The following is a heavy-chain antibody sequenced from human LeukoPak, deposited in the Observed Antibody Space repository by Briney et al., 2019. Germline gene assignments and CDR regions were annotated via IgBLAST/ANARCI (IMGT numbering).Heavy chain of an antibody. CDR1: GGSISSYY. CDR2: IYTSGST. Sequence: SETLSLTCTVSGGSISSYYWSWIRQPAGKGLEWIGRIYTSGSTNYNPSLKSRVTMSVDTSKNQFSLKLSSVTAADTAVYYCARVAYDFWSGVSNWFDPWGQGTLVTVSS. V-gene: IGHV4-4*07. D-gene: IGHD3-3*01. J-gene: IGHJ5*02. CDR3: ARVAYDFWSGVSNWFDP.